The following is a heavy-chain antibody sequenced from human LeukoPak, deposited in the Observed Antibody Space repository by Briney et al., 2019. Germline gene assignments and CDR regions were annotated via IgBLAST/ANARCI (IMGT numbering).Heavy chain of an antibody. CDR2: ISSSSSYI. Sequence: GGSLRLSCAASRFTFSSYSMNWVRQAPGKGLEWVSSISSSSSYIYYADSVKGRFTISRDNAKNSLYLQMNSLRAEDTAVYYCAREFSAAGFSWGQGTLVTVSS. CDR3: AREFSAAGFS. CDR1: RFTFSSYS. V-gene: IGHV3-21*01. D-gene: IGHD6-13*01. J-gene: IGHJ4*02.